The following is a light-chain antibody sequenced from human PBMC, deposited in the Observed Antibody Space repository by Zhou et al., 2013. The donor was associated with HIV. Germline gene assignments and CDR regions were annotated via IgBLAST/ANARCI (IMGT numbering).Light chain of an antibody. CDR2: GAS. CDR3: QQRSDWPIT. Sequence: EIVLTQSPGTLSLSPGERATLSCRASQSVVSAYLAWYQHKPGQAPRLLIFGASNRATGIPDRFSGSGSGTDFTLTITSLEPEDFAVYYCQQRSDWPITFGQGTRLEIK. CDR1: QSVVSAY. J-gene: IGKJ5*01. V-gene: IGKV3D-20*02.